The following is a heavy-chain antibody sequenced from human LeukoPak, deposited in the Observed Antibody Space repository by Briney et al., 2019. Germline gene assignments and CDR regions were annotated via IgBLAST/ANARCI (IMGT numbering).Heavy chain of an antibody. J-gene: IGHJ4*02. Sequence: SETLSLTCTVSGVSISSSNSYWGWIRQPPGKGLEWIGSIYYSGNTYYNASLKSQVSISIDTSKNQFSLRLTSVTAADTAVYYCARVMITFGGVIVMYFDYWGQGTLVTVSS. V-gene: IGHV4-39*01. CDR2: IYYSGNT. D-gene: IGHD3-16*02. CDR1: GVSISSSNSY. CDR3: ARVMITFGGVIVMYFDY.